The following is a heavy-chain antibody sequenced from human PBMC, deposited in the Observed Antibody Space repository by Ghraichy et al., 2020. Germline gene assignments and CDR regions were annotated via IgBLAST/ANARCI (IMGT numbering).Heavy chain of an antibody. CDR3: ARGHEIPYYYDSSGYRPPYFDY. Sequence: SETLSLTCTVSGGSISSGDYYWSWIRQPPGKGLEWIGYIYYSGSTYYNPSLKSRVTISVDTSKNQFSLKLSSVTAADTAVYYCARGHEIPYYYDSSGYRPPYFDYWGQGTLVTVSS. CDR2: IYYSGST. V-gene: IGHV4-30-4*01. D-gene: IGHD3-22*01. J-gene: IGHJ4*02. CDR1: GGSISSGDYY.